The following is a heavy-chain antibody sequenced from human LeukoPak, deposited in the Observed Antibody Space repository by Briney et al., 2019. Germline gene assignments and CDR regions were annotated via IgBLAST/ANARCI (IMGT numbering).Heavy chain of an antibody. Sequence: GGSLRLSCAASGFTFSSYAMSWVRQAPGKGLEWVSAISGSGGSTYYADSVKGRFTISRDNSKNTLHLQMNSLGAEDTAIYYCAKKNTGYYPFDYWGQGTLVTVSS. J-gene: IGHJ4*02. V-gene: IGHV3-23*01. CDR1: GFTFSSYA. CDR2: ISGSGGST. CDR3: AKKNTGYYPFDY. D-gene: IGHD1-26*01.